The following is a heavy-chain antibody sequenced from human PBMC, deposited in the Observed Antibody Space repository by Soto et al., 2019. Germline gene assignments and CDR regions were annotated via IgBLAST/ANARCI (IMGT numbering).Heavy chain of an antibody. CDR2: IKQDGSEK. CDR1: GLTFSSYW. Sequence: GTLRLSCAASGLTFSSYWMSWVRQAPGKGLEWVANIKQDGSEKYYVDSVKGRFTISRDNAKNSLYLQMNSLRAEDTAVYYCANTIRSSGYTPRAFDYWGQGTLVTVSS. V-gene: IGHV3-7*01. J-gene: IGHJ4*02. CDR3: ANTIRSSGYTPRAFDY. D-gene: IGHD3-22*01.